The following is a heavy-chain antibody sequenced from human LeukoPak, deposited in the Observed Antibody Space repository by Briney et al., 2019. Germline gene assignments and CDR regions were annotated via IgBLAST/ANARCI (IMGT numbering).Heavy chain of an antibody. J-gene: IGHJ4*02. CDR3: ARDPDSSGFDY. D-gene: IGHD6-25*01. Sequence: PGGSLRLSCTASGFNFRTSWMSWVRQSPGKGLEFLANIKYDGTVKNYVDSVKGRFTISRDNPKNSLYLQMDSLRAEDTAVYYCARDPDSSGFDYWGQGALVTVSS. CDR1: GFNFRTSW. V-gene: IGHV3-7*01. CDR2: IKYDGTVK.